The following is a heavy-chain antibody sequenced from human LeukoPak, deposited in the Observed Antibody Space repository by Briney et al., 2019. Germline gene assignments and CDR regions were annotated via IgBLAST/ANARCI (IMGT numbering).Heavy chain of an antibody. CDR1: GFPFSSYW. V-gene: IGHV3-7*01. Sequence: GGSLRLSCVASGFPFSSYWMTWVRQAPGKGLEWVANIKQDGSKKSYVDSVKGRFTISRDNAKNSLYLQMNSLRAEDTAIYYCIKDLAGTWSFDHWGQGTLLTVSS. J-gene: IGHJ4*02. D-gene: IGHD7-27*01. CDR2: IKQDGSKK. CDR3: IKDLAGTWSFDH.